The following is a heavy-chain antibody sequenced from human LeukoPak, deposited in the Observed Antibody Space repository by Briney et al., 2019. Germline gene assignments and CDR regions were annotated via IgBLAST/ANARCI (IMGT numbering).Heavy chain of an antibody. CDR3: ARGEYSPYDSSGYYGY. CDR2: IYSGGST. V-gene: IGHV3-66*01. CDR1: GFTVSSNY. D-gene: IGHD3-22*01. J-gene: IGHJ4*02. Sequence: PGGSLRLSCAASGFTVSSNYMSWVRQAPGKGLEWVSVIYSGGSTYYADSVKGRFTISRDNSKNTLYLQMNSLRAEDTAVYYCARGEYSPYDSSGYYGYWGQGTLVTVSS.